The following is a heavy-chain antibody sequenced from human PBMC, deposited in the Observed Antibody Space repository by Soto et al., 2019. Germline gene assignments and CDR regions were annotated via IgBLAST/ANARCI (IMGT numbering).Heavy chain of an antibody. V-gene: IGHV4-30-4*01. D-gene: IGHD6-19*01. Sequence: QVQLRESGPGRMRLSKTLSLTCTVSVASVPITAYYWTWIPHPPGKGLEWLGYILHNGNADYSPSLETRLSISLDSSKNQFSLKVNSVSAADTAIYFCARVSAVSAEYYFDYWGQGALVTVSS. J-gene: IGHJ4*02. CDR3: ARVSAVSAEYYFDY. CDR1: VASVPITAYY. CDR2: ILHNGNA.